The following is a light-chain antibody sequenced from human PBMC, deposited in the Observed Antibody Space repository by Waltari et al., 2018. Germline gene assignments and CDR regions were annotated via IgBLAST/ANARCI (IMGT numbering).Light chain of an antibody. CDR1: QDISNY. V-gene: IGKV1-33*01. CDR3: QQYDNLPSYT. Sequence: DIQMNQSPSSLSASVGDRVTITCQASQDISNYLNWYQQKPGKAPKLLIYDASNLETGVPSRFSGSGSGTDFTFTISSLQPEDIATYYCQQYDNLPSYTFGQGTKLQIK. J-gene: IGKJ2*01. CDR2: DAS.